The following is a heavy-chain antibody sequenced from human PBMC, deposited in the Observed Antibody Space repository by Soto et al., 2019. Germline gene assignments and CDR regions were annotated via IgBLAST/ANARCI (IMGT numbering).Heavy chain of an antibody. Sequence: QITLKESGPTVVKPTETLTLTCTFSGFPLTTSGLGVGWVRQSPGKAPEWLALIYWADDKRYSTSLKSRLTITKDTSKNQVVLTMANVDPADTATYYCAHRVLRTVFGLVTTTAIYFDFWGQGTPVVVSS. J-gene: IGHJ4*02. CDR2: IYWADDK. D-gene: IGHD3-3*01. V-gene: IGHV2-5*02. CDR1: GFPLTTSGLG. CDR3: AHRVLRTVFGLVTTTAIYFDF.